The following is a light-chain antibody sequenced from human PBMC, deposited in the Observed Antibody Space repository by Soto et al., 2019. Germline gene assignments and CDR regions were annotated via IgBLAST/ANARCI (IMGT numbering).Light chain of an antibody. CDR1: SSNIGLGYD. CDR2: GNN. V-gene: IGLV1-40*01. J-gene: IGLJ1*01. Sequence: QAVVTQPPSVSGAPGQRVTISCTGSSSNIGLGYDVHWYQQLPGTAPKLLIFGNNNRPSGVPDRFSGSKSGTSASLAITGLQAEDEADYYCQSYDSSLSGYVFGTGTKVTVL. CDR3: QSYDSSLSGYV.